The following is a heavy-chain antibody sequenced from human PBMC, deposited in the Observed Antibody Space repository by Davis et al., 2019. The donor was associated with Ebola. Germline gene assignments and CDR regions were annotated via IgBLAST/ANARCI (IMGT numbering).Heavy chain of an antibody. CDR3: ARAQFGDVVLDY. CDR1: GFTCRTYD. D-gene: IGHD4-17*01. V-gene: IGHV3-13*01. J-gene: IGHJ4*02. CDR2: IGTAGDT. Sequence: RGGSLRLSCAASGFTCRTYDMHWVRQTTGKGLEWVSVIGTAGDTYYRGSVKGRFTISRENARNSLYLQMNSLTAGDTAVYYCARAQFGDVVLDYWGQGTLVTVSS.